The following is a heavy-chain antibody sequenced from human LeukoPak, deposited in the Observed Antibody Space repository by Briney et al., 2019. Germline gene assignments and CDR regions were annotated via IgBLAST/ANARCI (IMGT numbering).Heavy chain of an antibody. J-gene: IGHJ3*02. V-gene: IGHV3-53*01. CDR2: IYSGGST. D-gene: IGHD3-3*01. CDR3: ARGSTPSGVVAFDI. CDR1: GFTVSSNY. Sequence: PGGSLRLSCAASGFTVSSNYMSCGRQAPAKGLECGSVIYSGGSTYYADSVKGRFTISRDNSKNTLYLQMNSLTAEDTAVYYCARGSTPSGVVAFDIWGQGTMVTVSS.